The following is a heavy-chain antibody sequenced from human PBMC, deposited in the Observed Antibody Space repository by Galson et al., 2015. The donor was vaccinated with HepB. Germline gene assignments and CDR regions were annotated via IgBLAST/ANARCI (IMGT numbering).Heavy chain of an antibody. D-gene: IGHD5-18*01. V-gene: IGHV3-30*04. J-gene: IGHJ4*02. CDR2: ISYDGSNK. Sequence: SLRLSCAASGFTFSSYAMHWVRQAPGKGLEWVAVISYDGSNKYYADSVKGRFTISRDNSKNTLYLQMNSLRAEDTAVYYCARFGLDTASIDYWGQGTLVTVSS. CDR3: ARFGLDTASIDY. CDR1: GFTFSSYA.